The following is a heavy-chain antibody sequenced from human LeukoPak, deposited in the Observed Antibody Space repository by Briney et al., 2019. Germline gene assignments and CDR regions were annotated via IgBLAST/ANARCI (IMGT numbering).Heavy chain of an antibody. Sequence: ASVNASCKAAGYTVTTYAIHGLRRAPGHKPKGMGWINVYNGNTKYSQKFQGRVTINRDTSAYTGYMELRGMSSADTAVYFCARAPYDILTGYSLNWFDPWGQGTLVTVSS. J-gene: IGHJ5*02. CDR2: INVYNGNT. CDR1: GYTVTTYA. D-gene: IGHD3-9*01. CDR3: ARAPYDILTGYSLNWFDP. V-gene: IGHV1-3*01.